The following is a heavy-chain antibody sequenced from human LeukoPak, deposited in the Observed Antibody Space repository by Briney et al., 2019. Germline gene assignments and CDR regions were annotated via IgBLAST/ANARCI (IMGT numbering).Heavy chain of an antibody. CDR2: ITVSTSYI. V-gene: IGHV3-21*01. CDR3: ARLAYCGGDCYWFDL. J-gene: IGHJ2*01. D-gene: IGHD2-21*02. CDR1: GFTFGTYS. Sequence: PGGSLRLSCAASGFTFGTYSVNWVRQAPGKGLEWVSSITVSTSYIYYADSVRGRFTISRDNAKNSLYLQMNSLRAEDTAVYYCARLAYCGGDCYWFDLWGRGTLVTISS.